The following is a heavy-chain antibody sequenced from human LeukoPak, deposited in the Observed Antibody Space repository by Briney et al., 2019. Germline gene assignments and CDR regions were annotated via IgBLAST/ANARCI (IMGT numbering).Heavy chain of an antibody. CDR2: IYYSGST. D-gene: IGHD6-13*01. V-gene: IGHV4-59*01. Sequence: SETLSLTCTVSGGSISSYYWSWARQPPGKGLEWIGYIYYSGSTNYNPSPKSRVTISVDTSKNQFSLKLSSVTAADTAVYYCAISGFSYSSSWAYFDYWGQGTLVTVSS. CDR3: AISGFSYSSSWAYFDY. J-gene: IGHJ4*02. CDR1: GGSISSYY.